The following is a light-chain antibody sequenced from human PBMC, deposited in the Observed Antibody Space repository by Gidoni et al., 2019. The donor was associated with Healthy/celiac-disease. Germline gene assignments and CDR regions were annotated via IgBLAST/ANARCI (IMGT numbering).Light chain of an antibody. J-gene: IGLJ1*01. CDR1: SSDVGDYHY. V-gene: IGLV2-8*01. Sequence: QSALTQPPSASGSPGQSVTISCTGTSSDVGDYHYVSWYQQHPGKAPKLMIYEVSKRPSGVPDRFSGSKSGNTASLTVSGLQAEDEADYYCSSYAGSNNLYVFGTGTKVTVL. CDR3: SSYAGSNNLYV. CDR2: EVS.